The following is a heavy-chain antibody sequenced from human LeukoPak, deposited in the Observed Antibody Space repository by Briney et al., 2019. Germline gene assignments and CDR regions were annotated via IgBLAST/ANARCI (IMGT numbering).Heavy chain of an antibody. D-gene: IGHD4-17*01. CDR2: ITGDGSDI. V-gene: IGHV3-74*01. CDR3: ARDAYTTTSNWLDP. CDR1: GFTLNKYW. Sequence: PGGSLRLSCEASGFTLNKYWMHWVRQAPGKGLVWVSRITGDGSDIAYADSVKGRFTVSRDDAKYILFLQMTSLRVEDTAIYYCARDAYTTTSNWLDPWGQGTLVTVSS. J-gene: IGHJ5*02.